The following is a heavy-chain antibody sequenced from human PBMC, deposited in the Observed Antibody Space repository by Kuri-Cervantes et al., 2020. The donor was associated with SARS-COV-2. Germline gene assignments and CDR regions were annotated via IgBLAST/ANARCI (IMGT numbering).Heavy chain of an antibody. D-gene: IGHD6-6*01. Sequence: GESLKISCAASGFTFSSYAMSWVRQAPGKGLEWVSYISSSSSTIYYADSVKGRFTISRDNAKNSLYLQMNSLRAEDTAVYYCARDHSSSSIYYYMDVWGKGTTVTVSS. V-gene: IGHV3-48*01. CDR1: GFTFSSYA. CDR3: ARDHSSSSIYYYMDV. CDR2: ISSSSSTI. J-gene: IGHJ6*03.